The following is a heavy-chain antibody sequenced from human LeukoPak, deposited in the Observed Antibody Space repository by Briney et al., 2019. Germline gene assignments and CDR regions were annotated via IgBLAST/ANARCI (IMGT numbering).Heavy chain of an antibody. Sequence: PSETLSLTCAVSGYSISSGYYWGWIRQPPGKGLEWIGSIYHSGSTYYNPSLKSRVTISVDTSKNQFSLKLSSVTAADTAVYYCARTVFYDFWSGYLDDAFDIWGQGTMVTVSS. D-gene: IGHD3-3*01. CDR1: GYSISSGYY. CDR2: IYHSGST. J-gene: IGHJ3*02. CDR3: ARTVFYDFWSGYLDDAFDI. V-gene: IGHV4-38-2*01.